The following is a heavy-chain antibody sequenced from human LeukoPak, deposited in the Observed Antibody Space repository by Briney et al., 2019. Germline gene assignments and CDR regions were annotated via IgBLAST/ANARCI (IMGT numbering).Heavy chain of an antibody. J-gene: IGHJ6*02. V-gene: IGHV4-59*01. Sequence: KTSETLSLTCTVSGGFINNYYWSWIRQSPGKGLEWIGYIYYSGSTNYNPSLKSRVTISVDTSKNQFSLKLSSVTAADTAVYYCARQTPSYDILTGFTSYYGMDVWGQGTTVTVSS. CDR2: IYYSGST. D-gene: IGHD3-9*01. CDR3: ARQTPSYDILTGFTSYYGMDV. CDR1: GGFINNYY.